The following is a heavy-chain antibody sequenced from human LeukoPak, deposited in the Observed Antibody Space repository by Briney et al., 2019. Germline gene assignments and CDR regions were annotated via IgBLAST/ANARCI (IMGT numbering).Heavy chain of an antibody. Sequence: GGSLRLSCAASGFSLKTFWIHWIRHAPGGRLVWVSRISPDVSITTYADSVKGRFPISRDNAKNTLYLQMNRLRADDSAIYYCVSDSGTRSGSDSWGQGTLVTVSS. V-gene: IGHV3-74*01. CDR2: ISPDVSIT. D-gene: IGHD1-26*01. CDR3: VSDSGTRSGSDS. J-gene: IGHJ4*02. CDR1: GFSLKTFW.